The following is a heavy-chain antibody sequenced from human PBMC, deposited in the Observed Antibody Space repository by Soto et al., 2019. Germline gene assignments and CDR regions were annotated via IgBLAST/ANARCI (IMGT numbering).Heavy chain of an antibody. CDR2: IYYTGST. V-gene: IGHV4-59*01. Sequence: SETLSLTCTVSGGSISSYYWSWIRQPPGKGLVWNGYIYYTGSTSYNPSLKSRVTISVDTSKNQFSLKLSSVTAADTAVYYCARVSMVRGITYYYYYYGMDVWGRGTTVTVSS. J-gene: IGHJ6*02. CDR1: GGSISSYY. CDR3: ARVSMVRGITYYYYYYGMDV. D-gene: IGHD3-10*01.